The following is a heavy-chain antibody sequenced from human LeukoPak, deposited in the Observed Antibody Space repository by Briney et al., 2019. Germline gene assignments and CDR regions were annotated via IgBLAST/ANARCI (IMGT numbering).Heavy chain of an antibody. J-gene: IGHJ6*03. CDR2: ISDRGGST. CDR1: GFTFSSYA. Sequence: GGSLRLSCAASGFTFSSYAMSWVRQAPGKGLEWVSGISDRGGSTYYADSVKGRFTISRENSKNTLYLQMNSLRAEDTAVYYCARGPYASGTYGRRGWVHYMDVWGKGTTVTISS. D-gene: IGHD3-10*01. CDR3: ARGPYASGTYGRRGWVHYMDV. V-gene: IGHV3-23*01.